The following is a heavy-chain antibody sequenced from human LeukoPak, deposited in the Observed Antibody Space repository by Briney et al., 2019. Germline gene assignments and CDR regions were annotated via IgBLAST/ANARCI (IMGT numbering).Heavy chain of an antibody. D-gene: IGHD1-7*01. Sequence: ASVKVSCKASGYTFTGYYMHWVRQAPGQGPEWMGWINPNSGGTNYAQKFQGRVTMTRDTSISTVYMELSRLRSDDTAVYYCARSPTGTTPLDPWGQGTLVTVSS. V-gene: IGHV1-2*02. CDR3: ARSPTGTTPLDP. CDR2: INPNSGGT. J-gene: IGHJ5*02. CDR1: GYTFTGYY.